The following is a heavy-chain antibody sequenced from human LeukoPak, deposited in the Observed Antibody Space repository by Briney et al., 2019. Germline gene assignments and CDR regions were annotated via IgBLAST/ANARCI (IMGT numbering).Heavy chain of an antibody. CDR3: ATDSPETAAFDY. Sequence: GGSLRLSCAASGFSFSTYSTNWVRQAPGKGLEWVSYIVGSSSTKYYADSVKGRFTISRDNAKNSLYLQMDSLRAEDTAVYYCATDSPETAAFDYWSQGTLVTVSS. CDR1: GFSFSTYS. J-gene: IGHJ4*02. D-gene: IGHD1-1*01. CDR2: IVGSSSTK. V-gene: IGHV3-48*04.